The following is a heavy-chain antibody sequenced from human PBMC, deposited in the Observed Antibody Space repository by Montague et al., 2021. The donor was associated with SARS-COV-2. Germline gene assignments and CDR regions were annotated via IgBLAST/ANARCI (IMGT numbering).Heavy chain of an antibody. D-gene: IGHD5-12*01. CDR2: ISGSGSKT. CDR3: ARDQGGYGTFDI. Sequence: SLRLSCAASGFIFSDYYMTWIHQAPGKGLEWVSHISGSGSKTYYADSVKGRFTISRDTANNSVYLQMNFLGAEDTAVYYCARDQGGYGTFDIWGQGTMVTVSS. CDR1: GFIFSDYY. J-gene: IGHJ3*02. V-gene: IGHV3-11*01.